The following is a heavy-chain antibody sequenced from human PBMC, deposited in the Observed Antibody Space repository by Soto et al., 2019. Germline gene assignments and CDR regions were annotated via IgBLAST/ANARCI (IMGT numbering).Heavy chain of an antibody. J-gene: IGHJ5*02. CDR1: NGSIGGFY. D-gene: IGHD3-10*01. V-gene: IGHV4-59*01. CDR2: IYFSGST. Sequence: PETLSLTCSISNGSIGGFYCNWIRQSPEKGLGWIGQIYFSGSTIYSPSFQSRVTLSVDSSKSQVALRLTSVTAADTAVYFCARASGLSIYNWFDPWGQGILVTVS. CDR3: ARASGLSIYNWFDP.